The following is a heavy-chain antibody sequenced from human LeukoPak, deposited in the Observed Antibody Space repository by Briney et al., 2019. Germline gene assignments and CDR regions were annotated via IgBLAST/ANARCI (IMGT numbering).Heavy chain of an antibody. CDR1: GFTFSSYS. CDR3: ARGRLTCSGGSCYSWYFDL. D-gene: IGHD2-15*01. CDR2: ISSSGTSI. Sequence: GGSLRLSCAASGFTFSSYSMNWVRQAPGKGLEWVSIISSSGTSIYYADSVKGRLTISRDNAKNSLYLQMYSLRDEDTAVYYCARGRLTCSGGSCYSWYFDLWGRGTLVTVSS. V-gene: IGHV3-48*02. J-gene: IGHJ2*01.